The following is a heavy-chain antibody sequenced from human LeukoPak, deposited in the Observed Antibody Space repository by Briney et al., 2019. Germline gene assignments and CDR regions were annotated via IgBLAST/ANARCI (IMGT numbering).Heavy chain of an antibody. Sequence: GASVKVSCKASGYTFTGYYMHWVRQAPGQGLEWMGWINPNSGGTNYAQKFQGRVTMTRDTSISTAYMELSRLRSDDTAVYYCAIVTTSYSNYVYYYMDVWGKGTTVTVSS. J-gene: IGHJ6*03. D-gene: IGHD4-11*01. V-gene: IGHV1-2*02. CDR1: GYTFTGYY. CDR3: AIVTTSYSNYVYYYMDV. CDR2: INPNSGGT.